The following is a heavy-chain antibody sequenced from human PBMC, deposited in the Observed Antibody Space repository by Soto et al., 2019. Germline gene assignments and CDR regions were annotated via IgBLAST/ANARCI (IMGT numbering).Heavy chain of an antibody. CDR3: ARALPYDVWFGELFARNLTYYYYGMDV. D-gene: IGHD3-10*01. J-gene: IGHJ6*02. CDR1: GFNFSSYS. Sequence: GGSLRLSCAASGFNFSSYSMNWVRQAPGKGLEWVSSISSSSSYIYYADSVKGRFTISRDNAKNSLYLQMNSLRAEDTAVYYCARALPYDVWFGELFARNLTYYYYGMDVWGQGTTVTVSS. V-gene: IGHV3-21*01. CDR2: ISSSSSYI.